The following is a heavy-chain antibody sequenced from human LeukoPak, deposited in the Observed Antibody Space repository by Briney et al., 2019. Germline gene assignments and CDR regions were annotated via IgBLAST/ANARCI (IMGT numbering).Heavy chain of an antibody. D-gene: IGHD2-2*01. CDR2: ISGDSNYI. Sequence: GGSLRLSCAASGFTFSRYSVSWVRQAPGKGLEWVSSISGDSNYIYYADSVEGRFTISRDNAKNSLYLQMNSLRAEDTAVYYCANHLACGSTSCPPFDYWGQGTLVTVSS. V-gene: IGHV3-21*01. CDR3: ANHLACGSTSCPPFDY. CDR1: GFTFSRYS. J-gene: IGHJ4*02.